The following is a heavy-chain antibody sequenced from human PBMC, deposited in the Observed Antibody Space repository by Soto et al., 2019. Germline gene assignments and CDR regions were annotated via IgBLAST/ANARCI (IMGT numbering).Heavy chain of an antibody. D-gene: IGHD2-21*02. CDR3: AVVTTGVISYYYGMDV. Sequence: ASVKFSCKASGYTFTSYGISWVRQAPGQGLEWMGWISAYNGNTNYAQKLQGRVTMTTDTSTSTAYMELRSLRSDDTAVYYCAVVTTGVISYYYGMDVWGQGTTVTVSS. V-gene: IGHV1-18*04. CDR1: GYTFTSYG. CDR2: ISAYNGNT. J-gene: IGHJ6*02.